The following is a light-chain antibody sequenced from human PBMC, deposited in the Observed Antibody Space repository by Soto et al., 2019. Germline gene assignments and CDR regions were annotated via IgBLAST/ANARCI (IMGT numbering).Light chain of an antibody. CDR1: SSNIGTNT. CDR2: LSD. CDR3: AAWDDSLNGPV. J-gene: IGLJ3*02. V-gene: IGLV1-44*01. Sequence: QSVLTQPPSASGTPGQRVTISCSGGSSNIGTNTVNWYQQLPGTAPKLLIYLSDQRPSGVPARFSGSKSGASASLAISGLQSEDEADYYCAAWDDSLNGPVFGGGTKLTVL.